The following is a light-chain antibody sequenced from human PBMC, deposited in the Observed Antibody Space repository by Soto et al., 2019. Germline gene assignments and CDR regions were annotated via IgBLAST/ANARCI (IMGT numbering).Light chain of an antibody. Sequence: EVVMTQSPATLSVSPGSRSTLSCRASQTVVRNLAWYRQTPGQDPRLLIYGASTRATGIPARFSGSGSGTEFTLTISSLQSEEFAVYYCQQYNNWPLTFGGGTKVDIK. CDR3: QQYNNWPLT. J-gene: IGKJ4*01. V-gene: IGKV3-15*01. CDR2: GAS. CDR1: QTVVRN.